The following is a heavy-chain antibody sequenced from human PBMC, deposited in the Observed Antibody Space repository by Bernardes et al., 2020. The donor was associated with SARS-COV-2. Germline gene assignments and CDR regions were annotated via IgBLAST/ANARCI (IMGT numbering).Heavy chain of an antibody. Sequence: GGSLRLSCAASGFTFSSYWMHWVRQAPGKGLVWVSRISSDGSTTTYADSVKGRFTISRDNAKNTLYLQMNSLRAEDTAVYYCATYCSSNSCYMGAGDVWGKGTTVTVSS. V-gene: IGHV3-74*01. CDR2: ISSDGSTT. D-gene: IGHD2-2*01. CDR1: GFTFSSYW. CDR3: ATYCSSNSCYMGAGDV. J-gene: IGHJ6*04.